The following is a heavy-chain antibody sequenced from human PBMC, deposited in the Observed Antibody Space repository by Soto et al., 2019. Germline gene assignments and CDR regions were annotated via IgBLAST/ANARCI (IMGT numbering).Heavy chain of an antibody. D-gene: IGHD3-22*01. J-gene: IGHJ4*02. V-gene: IGHV3-30*18. CDR3: AKERLYYYDSSGYYYFDY. Sequence: GGSLRLSCAASGFTCISYGMHWVRQAPGKGLEWVAVISYDGSNKYYADSVKGRFTISRDNSKNTLYLQMNSLRAEDTAVYYCAKERLYYYDSSGYYYFDYWGQGTLVTVSS. CDR2: ISYDGSNK. CDR1: GFTCISYG.